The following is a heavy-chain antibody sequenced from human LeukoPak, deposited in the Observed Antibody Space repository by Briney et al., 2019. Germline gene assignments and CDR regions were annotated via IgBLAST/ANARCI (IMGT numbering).Heavy chain of an antibody. J-gene: IGHJ4*02. Sequence: SETLSLTCTVSGGSISSGDYYWSWIRQPPGKGLEWIGYIYYSGSTYYNPSLKSRVTISVDTSKNQFSLKLSSVTAADTAVYYCAREPETGATDYWGQGTLVTVSS. CDR3: AREPETGATDY. CDR2: IYYSGST. V-gene: IGHV4-30-4*01. CDR1: GGSISSGDYY. D-gene: IGHD4/OR15-4a*01.